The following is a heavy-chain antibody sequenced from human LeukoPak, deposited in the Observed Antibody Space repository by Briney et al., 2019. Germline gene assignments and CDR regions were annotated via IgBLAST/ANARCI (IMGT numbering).Heavy chain of an antibody. D-gene: IGHD2-15*01. V-gene: IGHV3-74*01. J-gene: IGHJ4*02. CDR2: INSDGRST. Sequence: PGGSLRLSCAASGFTFSSYWMHWVRQAPGKGLVGVSRINSDGRSTNYADSVKGRFTISRDNAKNTLYLQMNSLRAEDAAVYYCARAPVTSCRGAFCYPFDYWGPGILVTVSS. CDR3: ARAPVTSCRGAFCYPFDY. CDR1: GFTFSSYW.